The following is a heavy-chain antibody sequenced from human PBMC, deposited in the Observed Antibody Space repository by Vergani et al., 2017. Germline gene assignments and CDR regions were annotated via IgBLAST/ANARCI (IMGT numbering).Heavy chain of an antibody. D-gene: IGHD2-2*01. CDR3: AREISRDIVVVPAAFDY. J-gene: IGHJ4*02. CDR1: GYPFTSYY. V-gene: IGHV1-46*01. CDR2: INPSGGST. Sequence: QVQLVQSGAEVEKPGASVKVSCKASGYPFTSYYMHWVRQAPGQGLEWMGIINPSGGSTSYAQKFQGRVTMARDTSTSTVYMELRSLRSEDTAVYYCAREISRDIVVVPAAFDYWGQGTLVTVSS.